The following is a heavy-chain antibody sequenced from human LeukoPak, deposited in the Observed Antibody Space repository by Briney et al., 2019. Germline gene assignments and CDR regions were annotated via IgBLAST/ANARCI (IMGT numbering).Heavy chain of an antibody. CDR1: GFTFSSYS. CDR2: ISSSSSYI. D-gene: IGHD3-10*01. J-gene: IGHJ3*02. Sequence: GGSLRLSCAASGFTFSSYSMNWVRQAPGKGLEWVSSISSSSSYIYYADSVKGRFTISRDNAKNSLYLQMNSLRAEDTAVYYCARPLAGSGSYAFDIWGQGTMVTVSS. V-gene: IGHV3-21*01. CDR3: ARPLAGSGSYAFDI.